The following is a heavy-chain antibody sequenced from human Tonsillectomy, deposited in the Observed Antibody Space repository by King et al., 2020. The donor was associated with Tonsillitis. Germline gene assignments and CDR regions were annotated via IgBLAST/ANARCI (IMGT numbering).Heavy chain of an antibody. V-gene: IGHV4-30-4*07. CDR2: IDYSGST. CDR1: GGSISSGAYS. J-gene: IGHJ3*01. Sequence: QLQESGPGLVKPSQTLSLTCAVSGGSISSGAYSWSWIRQPPGKGLEWIGFIDYSGSTKYNPSLKSGVTISVDTSKNQFALKLSSLTAADTAAYFCATYCSSNTCLRNDAFDLSGQETMVTVSS. CDR3: ATYCSSNTCLRNDAFDL. D-gene: IGHD2-2*01.